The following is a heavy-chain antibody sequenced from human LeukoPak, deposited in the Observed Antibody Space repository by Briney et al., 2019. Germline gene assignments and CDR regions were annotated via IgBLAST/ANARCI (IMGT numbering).Heavy chain of an antibody. D-gene: IGHD3-3*01. CDR3: ARAAKEDYDFGSGNYIDY. CDR2: IWSDGSNK. J-gene: IGHJ4*02. CDR1: RFSFSDYY. Sequence: GGSLRHSPAASRFSFSDYYMSWIRQAPGKGLEWAAVIWSDGSNKYYADSVKGRFTISRDNAKNTLYLQKNSLRAEDTAVYYCARAAKEDYDFGSGNYIDYWGQGTLVTVSS. V-gene: IGHV3-33*08.